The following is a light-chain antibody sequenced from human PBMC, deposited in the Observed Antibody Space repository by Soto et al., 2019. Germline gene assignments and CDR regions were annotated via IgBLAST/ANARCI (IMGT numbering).Light chain of an antibody. V-gene: IGKV1-5*01. CDR1: QSIGTW. CDR2: DAS. CDR3: QEYNSYPVS. Sequence: DIQVTQSPATLSAFVGDRVTISCRXRQSIGTWLAWYQQKPGKAPKLLIYDASTLESGVPSRFSGSGSGTEFTLTISSLQPEDVATYYCQEYNSYPVSFGQGTRLDI. J-gene: IGKJ5*01.